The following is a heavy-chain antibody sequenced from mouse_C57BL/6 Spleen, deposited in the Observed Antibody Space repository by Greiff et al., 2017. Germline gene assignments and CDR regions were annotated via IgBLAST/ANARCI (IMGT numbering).Heavy chain of an antibody. CDR1: GFTFSDYG. D-gene: IGHD1-1*01. CDR3: ARHYGSSYGAMDY. CDR2: ISSGSSTI. Sequence: EVKLVESGGGLVKPGGSLKLSCAASGFTFSDYGMHWVRQAPEKGLEWVAYISSGSSTIYYADTVKGRFTISRDNSKNPLFLQMTSLRSEDTAMYYCARHYGSSYGAMDYWGQGTSVTVSS. V-gene: IGHV5-17*01. J-gene: IGHJ4*01.